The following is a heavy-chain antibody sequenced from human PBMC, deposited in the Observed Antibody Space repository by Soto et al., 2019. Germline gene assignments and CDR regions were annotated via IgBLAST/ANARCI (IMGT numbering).Heavy chain of an antibody. CDR3: TTDGLGAGDGGAN. V-gene: IGHV3-15*07. Sequence: EVQLVESGGGLVRPGGSLRLSCVVSDFSFSNAWMSWVRQAPGKGLEWVARIKSNIDGGTTDYATSVKGRFTVSRDDSKNTLYLEMNSVKTGDTAVYLCTTDGLGAGDGGANWGQGTLVTVSS. D-gene: IGHD3-10*01. CDR1: DFSFSNAW. J-gene: IGHJ4*02. CDR2: IKSNIDGGTT.